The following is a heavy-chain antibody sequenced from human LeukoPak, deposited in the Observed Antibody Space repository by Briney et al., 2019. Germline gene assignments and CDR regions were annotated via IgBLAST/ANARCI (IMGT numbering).Heavy chain of an antibody. CDR1: GGSFSGYY. V-gene: IGHV4-34*01. CDR2: INHSGST. CDR3: AWRGYCSSTSCYAYFDY. D-gene: IGHD2-2*01. J-gene: IGHJ4*02. Sequence: PSETLSLTCAVYGGSFSGYYWSWIRQPPGKGLEWIGEINHSGSTNYNPSLKSRVTISVDTSKNQFSLKLSSVTAADTAVYYCAWRGYCSSTSCYAYFDYWGQGTLVTVSS.